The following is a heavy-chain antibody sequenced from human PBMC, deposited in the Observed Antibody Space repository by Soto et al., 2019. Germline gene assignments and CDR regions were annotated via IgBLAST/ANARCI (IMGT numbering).Heavy chain of an antibody. V-gene: IGHV3-23*01. CDR3: AKDSDYGDSFPFDG. J-gene: IGHJ4*02. CDR2: IIGNGDMT. D-gene: IGHD4-17*01. Sequence: EVQLLEAGGGFVQPGGSLRLSCAASGFTFDNYGMSWVRQAPGKGLEWVSAIIGNGDMTYYADSVKGRFTISRDNSKNTLYLQLNNLRAEDMAIYYCAKDSDYGDSFPFDGWGQGTLVTVSS. CDR1: GFTFDNYG.